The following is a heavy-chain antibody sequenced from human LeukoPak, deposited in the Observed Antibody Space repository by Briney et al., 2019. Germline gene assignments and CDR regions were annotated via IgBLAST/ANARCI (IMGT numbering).Heavy chain of an antibody. CDR2: INPNSGGT. Sequence: ASVKVSCKTSGYTFTGYYMHWVRQAPGQGLEWMGWINPNSGGTNYAQKFQGRVTMTRDTSISTAYTELSRLRSDDTAVYYCARGQLSNTAMVTRWGQGTLVTVSS. D-gene: IGHD5-18*01. CDR1: GYTFTGYY. CDR3: ARGQLSNTAMVTR. V-gene: IGHV1-2*02. J-gene: IGHJ4*02.